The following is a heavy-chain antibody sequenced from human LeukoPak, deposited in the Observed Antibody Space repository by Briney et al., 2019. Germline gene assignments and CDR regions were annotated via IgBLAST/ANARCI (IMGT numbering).Heavy chain of an antibody. CDR2: IYNSGST. CDR3: ARDRELGY. J-gene: IGHJ4*02. CDR1: GDSISIYY. V-gene: IGHV4-59*01. D-gene: IGHD3-10*01. Sequence: PSETLSLTCSASGDSISIYYWSWIRQPPGKGLEWIGYIYNSGSTNYNPSLKSRVTLSVDTSKNQFSLKLTSVTAADTAVYYCARDRELGYWGQGTLVTVSS.